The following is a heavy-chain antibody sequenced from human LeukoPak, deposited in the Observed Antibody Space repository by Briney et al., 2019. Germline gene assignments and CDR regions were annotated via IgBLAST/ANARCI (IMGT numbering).Heavy chain of an antibody. CDR1: GFTVSSNY. CDR2: IYSGGST. CDR3: ARDPLWFGELDYYYYYGMDV. D-gene: IGHD3-10*01. J-gene: IGHJ6*02. Sequence: GGSLRLSCAASGFTVSSNYMSWVRQAPGKGLEWVSVIYSGGSTYYADSVKGRFTISRHNSKNTLCLQMNSLRAEDTAVYYCARDPLWFGELDYYYYYGMDVWGQGTTVTVSS. V-gene: IGHV3-53*04.